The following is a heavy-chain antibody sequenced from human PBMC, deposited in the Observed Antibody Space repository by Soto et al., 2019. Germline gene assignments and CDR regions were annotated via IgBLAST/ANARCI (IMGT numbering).Heavy chain of an antibody. V-gene: IGHV1-18*01. CDR3: ARGYYYGSGRPTPGGMDV. CDR1: GYTFTNYD. Sequence: QVHLVQSGAEVKKPGASVKVSCKASGYTFTNYDINWVRQAPGQGLEWMGWISTYTGNTNYAKKSQGRVTTTTDTSKSTAYMELRSLRSDDTAVYYCARGYYYGSGRPTPGGMDVWGQGTTVTVSS. D-gene: IGHD3-10*01. J-gene: IGHJ6*02. CDR2: ISTYTGNT.